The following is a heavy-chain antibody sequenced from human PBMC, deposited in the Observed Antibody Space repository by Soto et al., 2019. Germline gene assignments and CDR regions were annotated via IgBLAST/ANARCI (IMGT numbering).Heavy chain of an antibody. V-gene: IGHV3-23*01. CDR2: ISGSGGST. CDR1: GFTFSSYA. J-gene: IGHJ6*02. Sequence: GGSLRLSCAASGFTFSSYAMSWVRQAPGKGLEWVSAISGSGGSTYYADSVKGRFTISRDNSKNTLYLQMNSLRAEDTAVYYCAKALYDSSGYYYQTYYYYGMDVWGQGTTVTVSS. D-gene: IGHD3-22*01. CDR3: AKALYDSSGYYYQTYYYYGMDV.